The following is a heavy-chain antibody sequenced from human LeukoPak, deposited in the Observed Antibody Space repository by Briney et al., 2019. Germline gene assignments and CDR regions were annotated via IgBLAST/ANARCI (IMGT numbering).Heavy chain of an antibody. CDR1: GFTFRSYW. V-gene: IGHV3-7*01. Sequence: GGSLRLSCAASGFTFRSYWMSWVRQAPGKGLEWVANIKQDGSEKYYVDSVRGRFTISRDNAENSLYLQMNSLRAEDTAVYYCTKLKGWYGEGFFDYWGQGTLVTVSS. D-gene: IGHD6-19*01. CDR2: IKQDGSEK. J-gene: IGHJ4*02. CDR3: TKLKGWYGEGFFDY.